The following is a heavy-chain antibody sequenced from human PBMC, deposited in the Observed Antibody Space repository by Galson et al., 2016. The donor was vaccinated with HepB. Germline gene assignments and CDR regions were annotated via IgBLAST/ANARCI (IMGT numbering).Heavy chain of an antibody. V-gene: IGHV2-70*01. D-gene: IGHD2-2*02. CDR2: IDWDDAK. J-gene: IGHJ6*02. Sequence: PALVKPTQTLTLTCTFSGFSLSINGMCVSWIRQPPGKALEWLALIDWDDAKYYSTSLKTRLTISKDTSKNQVVLTMTNMDTVDTATYYCARGAATAIYPSYYGMDVWGQGTTVTVSS. CDR1: GFSLSINGMC. CDR3: ARGAATAIYPSYYGMDV.